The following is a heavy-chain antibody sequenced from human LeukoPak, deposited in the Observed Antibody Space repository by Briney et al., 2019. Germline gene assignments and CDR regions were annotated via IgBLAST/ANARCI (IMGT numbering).Heavy chain of an antibody. D-gene: IGHD2-21*02. V-gene: IGHV3-30*19. Sequence: PGGSLRLSCAASGFTFSSYGMHWVRQAPGKGLEWGAVISYDGSNKYYADSVKGRFTISRDNSKTTLYLQMNSLRPEDTAVYYCARDGLVVTASVYCFDYWGQGTLVTVSS. CDR3: ARDGLVVTASVYCFDY. J-gene: IGHJ4*02. CDR2: ISYDGSNK. CDR1: GFTFSSYG.